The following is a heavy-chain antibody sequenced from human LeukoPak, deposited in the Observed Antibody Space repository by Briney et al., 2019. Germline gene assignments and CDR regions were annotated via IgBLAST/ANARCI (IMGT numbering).Heavy chain of an antibody. CDR3: ASLISTMTTENDY. D-gene: IGHD1-1*01. CDR1: GLTFGDYA. J-gene: IGHJ4*02. Sequence: PGGSLRLSCTASGLTFGDYAMTWVRQAPGKGLEWVGFIRSKIYGATTEYAASVKGRFIISRDDSKSIAYLEMSSLKTEDTGVYCCASLISTMTTENDYWGQGTLVTVSS. CDR2: IRSKIYGATT. V-gene: IGHV3-49*04.